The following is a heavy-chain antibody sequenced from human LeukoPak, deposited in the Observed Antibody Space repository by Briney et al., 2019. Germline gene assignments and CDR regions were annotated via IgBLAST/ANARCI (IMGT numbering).Heavy chain of an antibody. Sequence: ASVKVSCKASGYTFIGFYMHWLRQALGQGLEWMGWINPASGGTNYAQNFQGRITMTRDTPISTAYMELSRLRPDDTAVYYCARDIAAVGDYWGQGTLVTVSS. CDR3: ARDIAAVGDY. V-gene: IGHV1-2*02. D-gene: IGHD6-13*01. J-gene: IGHJ4*02. CDR1: GYTFIGFY. CDR2: INPASGGT.